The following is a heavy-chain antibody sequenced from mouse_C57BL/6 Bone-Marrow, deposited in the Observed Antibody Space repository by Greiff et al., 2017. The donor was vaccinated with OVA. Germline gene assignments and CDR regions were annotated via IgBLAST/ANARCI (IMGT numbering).Heavy chain of an antibody. CDR3: ARTEVYDGSGYWYFDV. CDR1: GYTFTDYY. J-gene: IGHJ1*03. Sequence: QVQLQQSGAELVRPGASVKLSCKASGYTFTDYYINWVKQRPGQGLEWIARIYPGSGNTYYNEKFKGKPTLTAEKSSSTAYMQLSSLTSEDSAVYFCARTEVYDGSGYWYFDVWGTGTTVTVSS. V-gene: IGHV1-76*01. CDR2: IYPGSGNT. D-gene: IGHD2-3*01.